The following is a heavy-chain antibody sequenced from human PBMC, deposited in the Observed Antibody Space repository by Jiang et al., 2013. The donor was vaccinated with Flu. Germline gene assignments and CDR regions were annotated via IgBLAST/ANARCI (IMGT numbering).Heavy chain of an antibody. D-gene: IGHD6-13*01. CDR2: INAGNGNT. CDR3: ARAGGSSWYGSYFDL. Sequence: EWMGWINAGNGNTKYSQKFQGRVTITRDTSASTAYMELSSLRSEGTAVYYCARAGGSSWYGSYFDLWGRGTLVTVSS. V-gene: IGHV1-3*01. J-gene: IGHJ2*01.